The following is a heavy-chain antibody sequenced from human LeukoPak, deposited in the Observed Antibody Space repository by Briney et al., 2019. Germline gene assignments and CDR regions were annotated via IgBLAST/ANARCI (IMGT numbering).Heavy chain of an antibody. CDR1: GVSISSSSYY. Sequence: PSETLSLTCTVSGVSISSSSYYWGWIRQPPGKGLEWIGSIYYSGSTYYNPSLKSRVTISVDTSKNQFSLKLSSVTAADTAVYYCARRPFGWDGVAGTSSEYFQHWGQGTLVTVSS. D-gene: IGHD6-19*01. CDR3: ARRPFGWDGVAGTSSEYFQH. J-gene: IGHJ1*01. V-gene: IGHV4-39*01. CDR2: IYYSGST.